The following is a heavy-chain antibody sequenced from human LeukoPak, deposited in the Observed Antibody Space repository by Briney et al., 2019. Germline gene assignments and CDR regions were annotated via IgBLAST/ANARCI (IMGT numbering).Heavy chain of an antibody. J-gene: IGHJ4*02. V-gene: IGHV3-53*01. CDR2: IYSGGST. D-gene: IGHD1-26*01. Sequence: GGSLRLSCAASGFTVSGNQMSWVRQAPGKGLEWVSIIYSGGSTYYADSVKGRFTISRDNSKNTLFLQMNSLRAEDTAVYYCARGANLAGIEYWGQGTLVTVSS. CDR3: ARGANLAGIEY. CDR1: GFTVSGNQ.